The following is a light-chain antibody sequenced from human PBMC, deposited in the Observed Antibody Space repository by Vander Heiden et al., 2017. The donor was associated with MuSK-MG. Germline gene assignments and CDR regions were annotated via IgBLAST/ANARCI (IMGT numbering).Light chain of an antibody. CDR3: HQDDATPYT. V-gene: IGKV4-1*01. CDR1: QNLLQRSNNKNY. Sequence: DIVMIQSPDSLALSLGERATTSCKSSQNLLQRSNNKNYLSWYQQRPGQPPRLLFYWASARDSGVPDRFSDSGSGTDFTLSISSLQAEDVAIYYCHQDDATPYTFGQGTKLEIK. CDR2: WAS. J-gene: IGKJ2*01.